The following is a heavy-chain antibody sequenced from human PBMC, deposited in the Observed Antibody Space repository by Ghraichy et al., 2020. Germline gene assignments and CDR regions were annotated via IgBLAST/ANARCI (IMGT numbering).Heavy chain of an antibody. J-gene: IGHJ6*02. Sequence: GESLNISCKGSGYSFTSYWIGWVRQMPGKGLEWMGIIYPGDSDTRYSPSFQGQVTISADKSISTAYLQWSSLKASDTAMYYCARTMAPGGYYYYGMDVWGQGTTVTVSS. D-gene: IGHD5-24*01. CDR3: ARTMAPGGYYYYGMDV. CDR2: IYPGDSDT. V-gene: IGHV5-51*01. CDR1: GYSFTSYW.